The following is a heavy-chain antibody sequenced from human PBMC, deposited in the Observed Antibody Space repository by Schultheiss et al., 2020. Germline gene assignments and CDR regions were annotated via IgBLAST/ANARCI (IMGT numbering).Heavy chain of an antibody. J-gene: IGHJ6*02. Sequence: SETLSLTCTVSGGSISSYYWGWIRQPPGKGLEWIGYIYYSGSTNYNPSLKSRVTMSVDTSKNQFSLKLSSVTAADTAVYYCARGQWLYYYYGMDVWGQGTTVTVSS. D-gene: IGHD6-19*01. CDR3: ARGQWLYYYYGMDV. CDR2: IYYSGST. V-gene: IGHV4-59*12. CDR1: GGSISSYY.